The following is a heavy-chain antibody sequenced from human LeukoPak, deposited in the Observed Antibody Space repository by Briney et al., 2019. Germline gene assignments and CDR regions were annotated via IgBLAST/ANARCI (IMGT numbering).Heavy chain of an antibody. D-gene: IGHD6-13*01. CDR2: IYYSGST. Sequence: SETLSLTCTVSGGSISSYYWSWIRQPPGKGLEWIGYIYYSGSTNYNPSLKSRVTISVDTSKNRFSLKLSSVTAADTAVYYCARGVAAAGIDYWGQGTLVTVSS. CDR1: GGSISSYY. CDR3: ARGVAAAGIDY. V-gene: IGHV4-59*01. J-gene: IGHJ4*02.